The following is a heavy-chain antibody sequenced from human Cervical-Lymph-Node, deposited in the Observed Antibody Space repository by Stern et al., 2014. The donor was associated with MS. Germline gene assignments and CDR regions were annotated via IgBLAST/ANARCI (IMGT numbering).Heavy chain of an antibody. Sequence: QAQLVESGPGLVQPSETLSLTCTVSGGSISNYYWSWIRQPPGKGLEWIGYIYYIGTTNYNPSLKSRVTISVDTSKNQFSLRLSSVSVADTAVYYCARHGDTSFVYWGQGTLVTISS. D-gene: IGHD2-21*02. CDR3: ARHGDTSFVY. J-gene: IGHJ4*02. V-gene: IGHV4-59*08. CDR2: IYYIGTT. CDR1: GGSISNYY.